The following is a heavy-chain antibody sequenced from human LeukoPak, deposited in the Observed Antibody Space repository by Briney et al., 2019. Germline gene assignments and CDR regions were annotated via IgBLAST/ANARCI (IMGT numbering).Heavy chain of an antibody. J-gene: IGHJ6*02. CDR3: ARVGTNGRNMDV. D-gene: IGHD1-26*01. Sequence: RGESLQISCKGSGYSSPRNWIGWVRQMPGKGLEWMGIINPGDSHTRYSPSFQGQVTISADKSISTAYLQWSSLKASDTAMYYCARVGTNGRNMDVWGQGTTVTVSS. CDR2: INPGDSHT. V-gene: IGHV5-51*01. CDR1: GYSSPRNW.